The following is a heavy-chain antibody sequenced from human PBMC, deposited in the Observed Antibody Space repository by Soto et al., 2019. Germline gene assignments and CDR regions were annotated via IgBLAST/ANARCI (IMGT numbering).Heavy chain of an antibody. D-gene: IGHD2-8*01. CDR2: ISAYNGNT. V-gene: IGHV1-18*01. CDR1: GYTFTSYG. Sequence: GASVKVSCKASGYTFTSYGISWVRQAPGQGLEWMGWISAYNGNTNYAQKLQGRVTMTTDTSTSTAYMELRSLRSDDTAVYYCARSTPDSYCTNGVCYTYDYCGQVTLFTV. J-gene: IGHJ4*02. CDR3: ARSTPDSYCTNGVCYTYDY.